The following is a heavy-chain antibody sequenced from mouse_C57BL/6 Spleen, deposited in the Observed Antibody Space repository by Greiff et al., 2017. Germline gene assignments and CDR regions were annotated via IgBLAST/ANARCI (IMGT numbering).Heavy chain of an antibody. CDR1: GYAFSSYW. V-gene: IGHV1-80*01. CDR2: ILPGDGDT. D-gene: IGHD2-4*01. Sequence: QVQLLQSGAELVKPGASVKISCKASGYAFSSYWMNWVKQRPGKGLEWIGQILPGDGDTNYNGKFKGKATLTADKSSSKAYMQLSSLTTEDSAVYFCARSRDYEYFDVWGTGTTGTVSS. J-gene: IGHJ1*03. CDR3: ARSRDYEYFDV.